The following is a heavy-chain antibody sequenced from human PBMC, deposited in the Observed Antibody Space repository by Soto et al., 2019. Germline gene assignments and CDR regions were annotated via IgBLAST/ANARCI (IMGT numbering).Heavy chain of an antibody. CDR3: ARTMVRGTGSYGMDV. Sequence: SETLPLTCTVSGGSISSCYWSWLRQPPGKGLEWIGYIYYSGSTNYNPSLKSRVTISVDTSKNQFSLKLSSVTAADTAVYYCARTMVRGTGSYGMDVWGQGTTVTVSS. J-gene: IGHJ6*02. D-gene: IGHD3-10*01. CDR2: IYYSGST. V-gene: IGHV4-59*08. CDR1: GGSISSCY.